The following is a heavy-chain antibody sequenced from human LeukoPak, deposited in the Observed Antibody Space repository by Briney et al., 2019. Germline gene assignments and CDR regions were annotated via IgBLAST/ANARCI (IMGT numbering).Heavy chain of an antibody. CDR2: IYSGGST. D-gene: IGHD1-26*01. Sequence: GGSLRLSCAASGFTFSSYEMNWVRQAPGKGLEWVSVIYSGGSTYYADSVKGRFTISRDNSKNTLYLQMNSLRAEDTAVYYCARASRSWVDYWGQGTLVTVSS. CDR3: ARASRSWVDY. J-gene: IGHJ4*02. CDR1: GFTFSSYE. V-gene: IGHV3-53*01.